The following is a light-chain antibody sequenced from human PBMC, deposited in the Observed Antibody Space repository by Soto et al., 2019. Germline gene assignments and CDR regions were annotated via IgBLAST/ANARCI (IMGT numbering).Light chain of an antibody. CDR2: GSS. J-gene: IGKJ3*01. V-gene: IGKV3-15*01. CDR3: QQYNNWPIT. Sequence: EIVMTQSRATLSVSPGERATLSCRASQSVISNLGWYQQKPGQAPRLLIYGSSTRATGLPARFSGRGSGTEFTHTISSLQSEDFAFYYGQQYNNWPITFGPGTKVDIK. CDR1: QSVISN.